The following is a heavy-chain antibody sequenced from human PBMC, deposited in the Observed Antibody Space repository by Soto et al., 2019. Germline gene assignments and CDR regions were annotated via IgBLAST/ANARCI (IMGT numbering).Heavy chain of an antibody. D-gene: IGHD1-26*01. CDR3: ARDFGGSYLDNWFDP. J-gene: IGHJ5*02. V-gene: IGHV1-3*01. CDR2: INAGNGNT. CDR1: GYTFTSYA. Sequence: QVQLVQSGAEVKKPGASVKVSRKASGYTFTSYAMHWVRQAPGQRLEWMGWINAGNGNTKYSQKFQGRVTFTRDTSASTAYMELSSLRSEDTAVYYCARDFGGSYLDNWFDPWGQGTLVTVSS.